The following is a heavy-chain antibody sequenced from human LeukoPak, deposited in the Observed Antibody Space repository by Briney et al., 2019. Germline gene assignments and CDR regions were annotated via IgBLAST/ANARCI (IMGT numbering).Heavy chain of an antibody. D-gene: IGHD6-13*01. V-gene: IGHV3-48*01. CDR2: ITLSSSSI. CDR3: AREPTYSSSWYTSCDY. Sequence: GGTLRLSCAASGFNFNNYNMNWVRQAPGKGLEWVSYITLSSSSIYYADSVKGRFTISRDNAKNSLYLQMNSLRAEDTAVYYCAREPTYSSSWYTSCDYWGQGTLVTVSS. J-gene: IGHJ4*02. CDR1: GFNFNNYN.